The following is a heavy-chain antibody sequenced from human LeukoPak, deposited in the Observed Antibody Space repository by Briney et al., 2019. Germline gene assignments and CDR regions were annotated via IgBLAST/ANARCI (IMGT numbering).Heavy chain of an antibody. CDR1: DGSISSGGYY. D-gene: IGHD2-2*01. V-gene: IGHV4-31*03. CDR2: IYYSGST. J-gene: IGHJ5*02. Sequence: PSQTLSLTCTVSDGSISSGGYYWSWIRQHPGKGLEWIGYIYYSGSTYYNPSLKSRVTISVDTSKNQFSLKLSSVTAADTAVYYCARAPKKTGYCSSTSCYGNNWFDPWGQGALVTVSS. CDR3: ARAPKKTGYCSSTSCYGNNWFDP.